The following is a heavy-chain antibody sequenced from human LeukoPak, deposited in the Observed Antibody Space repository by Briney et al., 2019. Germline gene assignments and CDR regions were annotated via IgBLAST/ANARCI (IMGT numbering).Heavy chain of an antibody. J-gene: IGHJ4*02. V-gene: IGHV4-39*07. Sequence: PSETLSLTCTVSGGSISSSTYYWGWIRQPPGKGLEWIGSIYYSGSTYYNPSLKSRVTISVDTSKNQFSLKLSSVTAANTAVYYCARNNPRIQLWYHDYWGQGTLVTVSS. D-gene: IGHD5-18*01. CDR3: ARNNPRIQLWYHDY. CDR2: IYYSGST. CDR1: GGSISSSTYY.